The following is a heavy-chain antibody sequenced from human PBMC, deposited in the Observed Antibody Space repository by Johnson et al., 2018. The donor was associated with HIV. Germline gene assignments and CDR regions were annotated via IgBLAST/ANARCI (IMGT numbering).Heavy chain of an antibody. J-gene: IGHJ3*02. Sequence: VQLVESGGGLVQPGGSLRLSCAASGFTFSSYWMSWVRQAPGKGLEWVANINQDGSEKYYVDSMKGRFTIYRDNPKNSLYLQINGLRAEDMAVYYCARDGPRRDAYDIWGQGTMVTVSS. CDR2: INQDGSEK. V-gene: IGHV3-7*01. CDR3: ARDGPRRDAYDI. CDR1: GFTFSSYW.